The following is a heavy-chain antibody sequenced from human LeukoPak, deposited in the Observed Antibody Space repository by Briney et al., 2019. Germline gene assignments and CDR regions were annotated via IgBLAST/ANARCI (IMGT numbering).Heavy chain of an antibody. CDR1: GFTFSSYS. Sequence: GGSLRLSCAASGFTFSSYSMNWVRQAPGKGLEWVSSISSSSSYIYYADSVKGRFTISRDNAKNSLYLQMNSLRAEDTAVYYCARFSYYDFWSGSIAYYYYYYMDVWGKGTTVTVSS. J-gene: IGHJ6*03. CDR2: ISSSSSYI. D-gene: IGHD3-3*01. V-gene: IGHV3-21*01. CDR3: ARFSYYDFWSGSIAYYYYYYMDV.